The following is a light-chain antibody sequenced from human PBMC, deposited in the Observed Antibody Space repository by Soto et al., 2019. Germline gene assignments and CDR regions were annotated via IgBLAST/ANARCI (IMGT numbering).Light chain of an antibody. CDR3: QQRSNWSWT. J-gene: IGKJ1*01. CDR1: QSVSSY. V-gene: IGKV3-11*01. Sequence: EIVLTQSPATLSLSPGARATLSCRARQSVSSYLAWYQQKPGQAPRLLIYDASNRATGIPARFSGSGSGTDFTLTISRLEPEDFAVYYCQQRSNWSWTFGQGTKVEIK. CDR2: DAS.